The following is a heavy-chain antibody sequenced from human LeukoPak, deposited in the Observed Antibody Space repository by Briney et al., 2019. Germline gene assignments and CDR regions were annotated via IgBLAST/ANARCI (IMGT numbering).Heavy chain of an antibody. Sequence: ASVKVSFKASGYTFTIYGISWVRQAPGQGLEWMGWISAYNGNTNYAQKLQGRVTMTTDTSTSTAYMELRSLRSDDTAVYYCARGIAARPDYNWFDPWGQGTLVTVSS. CDR2: ISAYNGNT. CDR1: GYTFTIYG. CDR3: ARGIAARPDYNWFDP. D-gene: IGHD6-6*01. V-gene: IGHV1-18*01. J-gene: IGHJ5*02.